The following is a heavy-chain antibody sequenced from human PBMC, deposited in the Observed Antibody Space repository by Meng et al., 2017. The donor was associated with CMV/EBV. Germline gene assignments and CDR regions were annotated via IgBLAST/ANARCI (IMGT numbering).Heavy chain of an antibody. CDR3: ARDRYYDFWSGYHQGDAFDV. D-gene: IGHD3-3*01. CDR2: ISSSGDVI. J-gene: IGHJ3*01. CDR1: GFPFSNYE. Sequence: LSLTCAASGFPFSNYEMNWVRQAPGKGLEWVSYISSSGDVIYYADSVKGRFTISRDNAKNSLYLQMNSLRAEDTAVYYCARDRYYDFWSGYHQGDAFDVWGQGTLVTVSS. V-gene: IGHV3-48*03.